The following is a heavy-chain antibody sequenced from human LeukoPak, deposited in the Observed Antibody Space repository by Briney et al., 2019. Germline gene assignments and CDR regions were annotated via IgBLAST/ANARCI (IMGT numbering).Heavy chain of an antibody. J-gene: IGHJ4*02. CDR1: NGAVKNYY. D-gene: IGHD1-26*01. Sequence: PSETLSLTCSVSNGAVKNYYWTWIRQPPGQGLEWIGNFLYSGTTTYRASLDSRLIISVDNSKNTVSLRLFSATAADTAVYYCATLVYSGSRYHFDTWGQGTLVTVSS. V-gene: IGHV4-59*02. CDR3: ATLVYSGSRYHFDT. CDR2: FLYSGTT.